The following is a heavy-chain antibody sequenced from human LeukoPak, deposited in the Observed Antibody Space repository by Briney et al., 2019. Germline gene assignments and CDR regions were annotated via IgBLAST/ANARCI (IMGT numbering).Heavy chain of an antibody. V-gene: IGHV3-30*04. CDR3: ARGQHRVTYSDDAFDI. CDR1: GFTFSSYA. J-gene: IGHJ3*02. D-gene: IGHD4-11*01. Sequence: GRSLRLSCAASGFTFSSYAMHWVRQAPGKGLQWVAVISYHGSNKYYADSVKGRFTISRDNSKNTLYLQVNSLRAEDTAVYYCARGQHRVTYSDDAFDIWGQGTMVTVSS. CDR2: ISYHGSNK.